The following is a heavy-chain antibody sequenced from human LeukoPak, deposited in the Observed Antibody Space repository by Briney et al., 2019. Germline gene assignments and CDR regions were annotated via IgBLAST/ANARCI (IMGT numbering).Heavy chain of an antibody. CDR2: IYPGDSGT. D-gene: IGHD5-12*01. CDR1: GYSFTTYW. J-gene: IGHJ4*02. CDR3: ARRNGYDSSYYFDY. V-gene: IGHV5-51*01. Sequence: LGESLKISCKASGYSFTTYWIGWVRQMPGKGLEWVGNIYPGDSGTRYSPSFQGRVTISVDKSIGTAYLQWSSLKASDTAIYYCARRNGYDSSYYFDYWGQGNLVTVSS.